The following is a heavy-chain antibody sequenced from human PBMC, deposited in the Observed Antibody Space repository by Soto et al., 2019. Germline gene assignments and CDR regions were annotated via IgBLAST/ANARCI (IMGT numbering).Heavy chain of an antibody. J-gene: IGHJ6*02. V-gene: IGHV1-69*01. CDR1: GGTFSSYA. Sequence: QVQLVQSGAEVKKPGSSVKVSCKASGGTFSSYAISWVRQAPGQGLEWMGGIIPIFGTANYAQKFQGRVTINADESTSTAYMELSSLRSEDTAVYYCARGILRQQLGQYYEYGMDVWGQGPTVTVSS. CDR3: ARGILRQQLGQYYEYGMDV. D-gene: IGHD6-13*01. CDR2: IIPIFGTA.